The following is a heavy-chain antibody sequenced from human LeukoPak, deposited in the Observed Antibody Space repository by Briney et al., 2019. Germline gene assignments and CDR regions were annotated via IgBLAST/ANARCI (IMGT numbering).Heavy chain of an antibody. D-gene: IGHD3-10*01. Sequence: GASVKVSCKASGGTFSSYTISWVRQAPGQGLEWMGRIIPILGIANYAQKFQGRVTITADKSTSTAYMELSSLRSEDTAVYYCARDQTGYYGSGSFDYWGQGTLVTVSS. J-gene: IGHJ4*02. CDR3: ARDQTGYYGSGSFDY. V-gene: IGHV1-69*04. CDR2: IIPILGIA. CDR1: GGTFSSYT.